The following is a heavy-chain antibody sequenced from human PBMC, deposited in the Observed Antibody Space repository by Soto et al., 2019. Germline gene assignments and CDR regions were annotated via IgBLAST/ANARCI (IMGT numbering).Heavy chain of an antibody. CDR2: IIPILGIA. D-gene: IGHD3-10*01. J-gene: IGHJ6*02. V-gene: IGHV1-69*08. CDR3: ARDPYYGSGSPPLYYYGMDV. Sequence: QVQLVQSGAEVKKPGSSVKVSCKASGGTFSSYTISWVRQAPGQGLEWMGRIIPILGIANYAQKFQGRVTITADKSTSTAYMELSSLRSEDTAVYYCARDPYYGSGSPPLYYYGMDVWGQGTTVTVSS. CDR1: GGTFSSYT.